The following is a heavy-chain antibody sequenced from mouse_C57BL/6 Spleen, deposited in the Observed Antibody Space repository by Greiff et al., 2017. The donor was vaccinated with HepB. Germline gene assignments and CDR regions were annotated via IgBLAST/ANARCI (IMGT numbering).Heavy chain of an antibody. CDR3: AKIYSGYYAMDY. CDR2: ISSGSSTI. D-gene: IGHD2-12*01. V-gene: IGHV5-17*01. J-gene: IGHJ4*01. Sequence: EVKLMESGGGLVKPGGSLKLSCAASGFTFSDYGMHWVRQAPEKGLEWVAYISSGSSTIYYADTVKGRFTISRDNAKNTLFLQMTSLRSEDTAMYYCAKIYSGYYAMDYWGQGTSVTVSS. CDR1: GFTFSDYG.